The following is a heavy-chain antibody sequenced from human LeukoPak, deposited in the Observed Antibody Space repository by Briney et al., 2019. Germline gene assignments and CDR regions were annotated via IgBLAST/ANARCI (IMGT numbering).Heavy chain of an antibody. CDR2: IYHSGRT. Sequence: SQTLSLTCTVSGDSINSGGSYWTWIRQYPGKGLEWIGFIYHSGRTNYNPSLKGRVTISIDTSRTQFSLKLDSVTAADTSVYYCARAGVTATQVWYFDLWGRGTRVTVSS. V-gene: IGHV4-31*03. D-gene: IGHD2-21*02. J-gene: IGHJ2*01. CDR1: GDSINSGGSY. CDR3: ARAGVTATQVWYFDL.